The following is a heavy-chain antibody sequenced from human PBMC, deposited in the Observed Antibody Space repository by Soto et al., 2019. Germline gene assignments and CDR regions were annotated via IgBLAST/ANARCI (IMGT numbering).Heavy chain of an antibody. V-gene: IGHV1-69*12. Sequence: QVQLVQSGAEVKKPGSSVKVSCKASGGTFSSYAISWVRQAPGQGLEWMGGIIPIFGTANYAQKFQGRVTITADDSTCPASLQLSSLSSDDTAVYYCASLLLVSPQYWYFDLWGRGTLVTVSS. J-gene: IGHJ2*01. CDR1: GGTFSSYA. D-gene: IGHD2-15*01. CDR2: IIPIFGTA. CDR3: ASLLLVSPQYWYFDL.